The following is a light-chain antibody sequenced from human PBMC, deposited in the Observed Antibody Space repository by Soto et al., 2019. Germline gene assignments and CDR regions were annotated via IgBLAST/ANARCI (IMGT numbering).Light chain of an antibody. CDR2: GAF. J-gene: IGKJ2*01. CDR1: QSISDN. V-gene: IGKV3-15*01. CDR3: QQYHNWPPQYT. Sequence: EIVMTQSPATLSVSPGDRVTLSCRASQSISDNLAWFQQKSGQAPRLLIHGAFKRVTGVPVRFTGSGSGTEFTLTISSLQSEDSAVYYCQQYHNWPPQYTFGQGTKLQIK.